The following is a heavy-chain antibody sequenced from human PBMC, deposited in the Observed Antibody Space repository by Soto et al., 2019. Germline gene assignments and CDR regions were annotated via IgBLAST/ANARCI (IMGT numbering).Heavy chain of an antibody. V-gene: IGHV4-30-2*02. D-gene: IGHD3-22*01. CDR3: ARTDYYYDISGYAPDAFDI. CDR1: GGSISSGGYS. Sequence: SETLSLTCAVSGGSISSGGYSWSWIRQPPGKGLEWIGYMYHSGSTNYNPSLKSRVTISVDTSKNQFSLKLSSVTAADTAVYYCARTDYYYDISGYAPDAFDIWGRGTMVTVSS. CDR2: MYHSGST. J-gene: IGHJ3*02.